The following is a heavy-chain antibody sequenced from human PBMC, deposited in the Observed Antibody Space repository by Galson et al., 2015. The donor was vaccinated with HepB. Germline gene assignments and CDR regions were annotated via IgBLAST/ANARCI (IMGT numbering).Heavy chain of an antibody. J-gene: IGHJ4*02. Sequence: SVKVSCKASGYTFTSYYMHWVRQAPGQGLEWMGIINPSGGSTSYAQKFQGRVTMTRDTSTSTVYMELSSLRSEDTAVYYCARDKGDGYNYLIRYFDYWGQGTLVTVSS. V-gene: IGHV1-46*01. CDR2: INPSGGST. CDR1: GYTFTSYY. CDR3: ARDKGDGYNYLIRYFDY. D-gene: IGHD5-24*01.